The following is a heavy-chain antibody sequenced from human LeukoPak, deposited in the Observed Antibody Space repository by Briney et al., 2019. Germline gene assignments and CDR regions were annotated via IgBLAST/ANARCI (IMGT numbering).Heavy chain of an antibody. D-gene: IGHD3-22*01. CDR1: GFTFDDYA. V-gene: IGHV3-9*01. J-gene: IGHJ3*02. CDR2: ISWNSGSI. Sequence: GRSLRLSCAASGFTFDDYAMHWVRQAPGKGLEWVSGISWNSGSIGYADSVKGRFTISRDNVKNSLYLQMNSLRAEDTALYYCAKAVKGGIVVSDAFDIWGQGTMVTVSS. CDR3: AKAVKGGIVVSDAFDI.